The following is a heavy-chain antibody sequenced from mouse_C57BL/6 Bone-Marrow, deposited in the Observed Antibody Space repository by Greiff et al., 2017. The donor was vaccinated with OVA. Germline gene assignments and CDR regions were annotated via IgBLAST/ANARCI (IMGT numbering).Heavy chain of an antibody. CDR2: IDPANGNT. Sequence: VQLQQSVAELVRPGASVKLSCTASGFNIKNTYMPWVKQRPEQGLEWIGRIDPANGNTKYAPKFQGKATITADTSSNTAYLQLSSLTSEDTAIYYCARWTGTGFDYWGQGTTLTVSS. D-gene: IGHD4-1*01. CDR3: ARWTGTGFDY. V-gene: IGHV14-3*01. J-gene: IGHJ2*01. CDR1: GFNIKNTY.